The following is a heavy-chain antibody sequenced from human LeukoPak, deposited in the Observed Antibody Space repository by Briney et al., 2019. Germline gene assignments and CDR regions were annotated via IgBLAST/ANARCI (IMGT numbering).Heavy chain of an antibody. J-gene: IGHJ4*02. D-gene: IGHD5-12*01. V-gene: IGHV4-39*01. CDR1: GASTTINSYS. CDR2: FYSDGST. Sequence: SGTLSLTCSVSGASTTINSYSWGWIRQSPGKGLEWIATFYSDGSTYYNPSLKSRVTISVDASKNQISLTLTSVTAADTAIYYCARQFLIPATTENYFVSWGQGTLLTVSS. CDR3: ARQFLIPATTENYFVS.